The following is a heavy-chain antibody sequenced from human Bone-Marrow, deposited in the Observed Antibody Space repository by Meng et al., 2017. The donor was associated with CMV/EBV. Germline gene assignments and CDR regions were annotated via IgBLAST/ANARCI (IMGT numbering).Heavy chain of an antibody. V-gene: IGHV3-23*01. CDR1: GFTFSSYA. J-gene: IGHJ4*02. Sequence: GESLKISCAASGFTFSSYAMSWVRQAPGKGLEWVSAISGSGGSTYYADSVKGRFTISRDNSKNTLYLQMSSLRAEDTAVYSCAKVGFQLLSFDYWGQGTLFTVSS. CDR3: AKVGFQLLSFDY. CDR2: ISGSGGST. D-gene: IGHD2-2*01.